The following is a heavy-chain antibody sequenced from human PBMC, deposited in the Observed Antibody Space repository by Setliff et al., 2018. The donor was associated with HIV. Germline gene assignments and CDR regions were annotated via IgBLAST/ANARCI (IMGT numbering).Heavy chain of an antibody. J-gene: IGHJ6*03. V-gene: IGHV4-34*01. Sequence: SETLSLTCAVYGGSFSGHYWSWIRQPPGKGLEWIGEINHSGSTNYNPSLKSRVTISVDTSKNQFSLKLSSVTAADTAVYYCARGSRYYDILTGYYRDYYYMDVWGKGTTVTV. D-gene: IGHD3-9*01. CDR2: INHSGST. CDR1: GGSFSGHY. CDR3: ARGSRYYDILTGYYRDYYYMDV.